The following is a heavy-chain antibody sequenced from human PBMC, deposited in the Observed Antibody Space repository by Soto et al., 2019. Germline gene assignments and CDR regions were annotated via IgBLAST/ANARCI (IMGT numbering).Heavy chain of an antibody. CDR2: IYFSGNT. CDR3: ARGPARLFWRARRNNWFVP. V-gene: IGHV4-31*01. J-gene: IGHJ5*01. D-gene: IGHD3-3*01. Sequence: SETLSLTCTVSGGSIRSGGYYCSWIRQHPGRGLEWIGYIYFSGNTYNTPSLKSLVTISLDTSKKQFSLKLKSVTAADAAVDYCARGPARLFWRARRNNWFVPWGQGTLVHVSS. CDR1: GGSIRSGGYY.